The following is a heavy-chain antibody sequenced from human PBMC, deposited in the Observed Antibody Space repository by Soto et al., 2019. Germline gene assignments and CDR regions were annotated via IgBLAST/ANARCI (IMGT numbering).Heavy chain of an antibody. CDR2: IYPGDSDT. CDR3: GGPGSSTCNYYGMDV. D-gene: IGHD6-13*01. J-gene: IGHJ6*02. CDR1: GYSFTSYW. Sequence: GESLNISCKGSGYSFTSYWIGLVRQMPGKGLESMGIIYPGDSDTRYSPSFQGQVTISADKSISTAYLQWSSLKASDTAMYYCGGPGSSTCNYYGMDVWGQGTTVT. V-gene: IGHV5-51*01.